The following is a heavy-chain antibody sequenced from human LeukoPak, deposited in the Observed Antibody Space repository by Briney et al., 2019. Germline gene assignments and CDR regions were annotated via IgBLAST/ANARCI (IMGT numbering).Heavy chain of an antibody. CDR1: ELTVSSNC. J-gene: IGHJ4*02. CDR2: IYSDSST. Sequence: TGGSLRLSCAASELTVSSNCMTWVRQAPGKGLEWVSFIYSDSSTYYADSVKGRFTISRDNAKNSLYLQMNSLRAEDTAIYYCARDSPPDYWGQGTLVTVSS. CDR3: ARDSPPDY. V-gene: IGHV3-66*01.